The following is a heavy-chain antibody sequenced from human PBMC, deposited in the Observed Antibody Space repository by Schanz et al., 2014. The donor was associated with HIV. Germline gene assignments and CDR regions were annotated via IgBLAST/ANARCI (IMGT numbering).Heavy chain of an antibody. CDR2: MSYDGRNE. V-gene: IGHV3-33*08. Sequence: QVQLVESGGGVVQPGRSLRLSCAASGFTFRSYGMHWVRQAPGKGLECVASMSYDGRNEHYVDSVKGRFTISRDNSKNTLNLQMNSLRAGDTAVYYCASTEFPYSSSSDYYYGMDVWGQGTTVTVSS. CDR1: GFTFRSYG. D-gene: IGHD6-6*01. J-gene: IGHJ6*02. CDR3: ASTEFPYSSSSDYYYGMDV.